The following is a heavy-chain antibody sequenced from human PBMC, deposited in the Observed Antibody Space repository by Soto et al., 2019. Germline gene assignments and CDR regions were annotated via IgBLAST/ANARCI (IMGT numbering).Heavy chain of an antibody. Sequence: QVQLVQSGAEVKRPGTSVKVSCKVSGYTFTNYGINWVRQAPGQGLEWVGWFNPANRNTNYAQKFQDRVSMTTDTSTNTAYMELRGLRSDDKAVYYCARVRFGDPFDFWGQGTLVTVSS. CDR1: GYTFTNYG. D-gene: IGHD2-21*02. V-gene: IGHV1-18*01. J-gene: IGHJ4*02. CDR2: FNPANRNT. CDR3: ARVRFGDPFDF.